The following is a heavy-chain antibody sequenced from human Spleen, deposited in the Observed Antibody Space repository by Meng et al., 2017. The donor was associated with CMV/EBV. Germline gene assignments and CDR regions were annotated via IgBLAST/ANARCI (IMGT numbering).Heavy chain of an antibody. CDR2: ISSSSSYI. CDR1: GFTFSSYS. CDR3: AREPTISGQGGV. Sequence: CAASGFTFSSYSMNWVRQAPGKGLEWVSSISSSSSYIYYADSVKGRFTISRDNAKNSLYLQMNSLRAEDTAVYYCAREPTISGQGGVWGQGTTVTVSS. D-gene: IGHD3-3*01. J-gene: IGHJ6*02. V-gene: IGHV3-21*01.